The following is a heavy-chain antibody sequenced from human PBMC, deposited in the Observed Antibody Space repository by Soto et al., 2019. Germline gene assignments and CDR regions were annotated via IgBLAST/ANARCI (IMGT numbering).Heavy chain of an antibody. D-gene: IGHD3-22*01. CDR2: ISSSGSTV. CDR3: ARTSETYYYDSSGYYYVYGDAFDI. V-gene: IGHV3-11*01. Sequence: GGSLRLSCAASGFTFSDYYMSWIRQAPGKGLEWVSYISSSGSTVYYADSVKGRFTISRDNAKNSLYLQMNSLRAEDTAVYYCARTSETYYYDSSGYYYVYGDAFDIWGQGTMVTVSS. CDR1: GFTFSDYY. J-gene: IGHJ3*02.